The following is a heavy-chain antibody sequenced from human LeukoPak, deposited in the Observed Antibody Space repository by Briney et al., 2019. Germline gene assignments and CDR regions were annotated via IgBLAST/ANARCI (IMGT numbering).Heavy chain of an antibody. CDR1: GFPFNTYN. Sequence: GGSLRLSCAAPGFPFNTYNLHWIRQAPGGGLEWVSFIRNDETEIHYADFAKGRFTISRDKSKNSLYLQMNSLRPDDTALYYCAKDGGRYRFDYWGQGTMVTVSS. V-gene: IGHV3-30*02. D-gene: IGHD3-16*02. CDR3: AKDGGRYRFDY. J-gene: IGHJ4*02. CDR2: IRNDETEI.